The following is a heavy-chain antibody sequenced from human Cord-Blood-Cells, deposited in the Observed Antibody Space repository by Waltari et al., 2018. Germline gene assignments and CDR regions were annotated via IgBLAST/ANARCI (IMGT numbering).Heavy chain of an antibody. D-gene: IGHD2-2*02. V-gene: IGHV4-34*01. Sequence: QVQLQQWGAGLLKPSETLYLTCAVYGGSFSGYYWSWIRQPPGKGREWIGEINHSGSTNYNPSLKSRVTISVDTSKNQFSLKLSSVTAADTAVYYCARGYCSSTSCYTRRGNYFDYWGQGTLVTVSS. CDR3: ARGYCSSTSCYTRRGNYFDY. CDR2: INHSGST. CDR1: GGSFSGYY. J-gene: IGHJ4*02.